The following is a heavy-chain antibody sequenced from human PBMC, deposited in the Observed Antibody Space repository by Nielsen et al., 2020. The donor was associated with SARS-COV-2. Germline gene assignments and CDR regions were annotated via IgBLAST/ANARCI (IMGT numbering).Heavy chain of an antibody. CDR3: TRHERD. CDR1: GFTFSVSA. J-gene: IGHJ4*02. Sequence: GESLKISCAASGFTFSVSAMHWVRQASGKGLEWVGRIRSKANSYATAYAASVKGRFTISRDDSKNTAYLQMNSLKTEDTAVYYCTRHERDWGQGTLVTVSS. V-gene: IGHV3-73*01. CDR2: IRSKANSYAT.